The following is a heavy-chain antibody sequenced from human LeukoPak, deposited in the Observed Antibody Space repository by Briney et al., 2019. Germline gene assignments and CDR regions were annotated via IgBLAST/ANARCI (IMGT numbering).Heavy chain of an antibody. V-gene: IGHV4-59*12. Sequence: SETLSLTCSVSGGSIISYDWSWIRQPPGKGLEWIGYIYYSGSTDYNPSLKSRVTISVDTSKNQFSLKLSSVTAADTAVYYCARGAAGTGGWFDPWGQGTLVTVSS. CDR1: GGSIISYD. J-gene: IGHJ5*02. D-gene: IGHD6-13*01. CDR3: ARGAAGTGGWFDP. CDR2: IYYSGST.